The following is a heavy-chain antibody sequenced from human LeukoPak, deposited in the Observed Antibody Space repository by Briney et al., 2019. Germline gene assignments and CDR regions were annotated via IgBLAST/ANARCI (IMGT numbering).Heavy chain of an antibody. V-gene: IGHV5-51*01. CDR3: ARLIAVAGTGTWFDP. J-gene: IGHJ5*02. CDR2: IHPGDSDT. D-gene: IGHD6-19*01. CDR1: GYSFTSYW. Sequence: GESLKISCKGSGYSFTSYWIGWVRQMPGKGLEWMGMIHPGDSDTRYSPSFQGQVTISADKSISIAYLQWSSLKASDTAMYYCARLIAVAGTGTWFDPWGQGTLVTVSS.